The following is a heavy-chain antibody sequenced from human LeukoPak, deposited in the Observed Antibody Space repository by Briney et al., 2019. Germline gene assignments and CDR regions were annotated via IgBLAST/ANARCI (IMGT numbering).Heavy chain of an antibody. J-gene: IGHJ5*02. D-gene: IGHD6-13*01. CDR2: ISSSSSYI. V-gene: IGHV3-21*01. Sequence: GGSLRLSCAASGFTFSSYSMNRVRQAPGKGLEWVSSISSSSSYIYYADSVKGRFTISRDNAKNSLYMQMNSLRAEDTAVYYCARESSSWSVNWFDPWGQGTLVTVSS. CDR3: ARESSSWSVNWFDP. CDR1: GFTFSSYS.